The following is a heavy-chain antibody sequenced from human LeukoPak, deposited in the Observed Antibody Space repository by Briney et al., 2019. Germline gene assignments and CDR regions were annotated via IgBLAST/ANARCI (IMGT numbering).Heavy chain of an antibody. CDR3: ARFIAAAGKVDP. CDR1: GGSISSYY. D-gene: IGHD6-13*01. CDR2: IQYSGST. J-gene: IGHJ5*02. V-gene: IGHV4-59*12. Sequence: PSETLSLTCTVSGGSISSYYWSWIRQPPGKGLEWIGFIQYSGSTNYNPSLKSRVTISVDKSKNQFSLKLSSVTAADTAVYYCARFIAAAGKVDPWGQGTLVTVSS.